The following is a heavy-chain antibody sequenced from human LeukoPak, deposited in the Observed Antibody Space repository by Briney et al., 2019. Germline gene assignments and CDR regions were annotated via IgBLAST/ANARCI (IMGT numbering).Heavy chain of an antibody. V-gene: IGHV3-23*01. D-gene: IGHD3-3*01. CDR2: ISGSGGST. Sequence: PGGSLRLSCAASGFTFSSYAMSWVRQAPGKGLEWVSAISGSGGSTYYADSVKGRFTISRDNSKNTLYLQMNSLRAEDTAVYYCAKDDGLRFLEWSTSDYWGQGTLVTVSS. CDR3: AKDDGLRFLEWSTSDY. CDR1: GFTFSSYA. J-gene: IGHJ4*02.